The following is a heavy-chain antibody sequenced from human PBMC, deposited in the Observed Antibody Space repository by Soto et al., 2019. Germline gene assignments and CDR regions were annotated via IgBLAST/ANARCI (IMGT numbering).Heavy chain of an antibody. J-gene: IGHJ4*02. CDR2: ISYDGSNK. V-gene: IGHV3-30*18. Sequence: QVQLVESGGGVVQPERSLRLSCAASGFTFSSDGMHWVRQAPGKGLEWVAAISYDGSNKYYADSVRGRFTISRDNSKNTLYLHMNSLRADDTALFYCAKDGPGYSSAWYLGYVDYWGQGTLVTVSS. CDR1: GFTFSSDG. D-gene: IGHD6-19*01. CDR3: AKDGPGYSSAWYLGYVDY.